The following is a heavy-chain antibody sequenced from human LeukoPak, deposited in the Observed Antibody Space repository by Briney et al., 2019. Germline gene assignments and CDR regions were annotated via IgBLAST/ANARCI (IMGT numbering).Heavy chain of an antibody. CDR2: MNPNSGNT. Sequence: PRASVKVSCNASGYTFTSYDINWVRQATGQGLEWMGWMNPNSGNTGYAQKFQGRVTMTRNTSISTAYMELSSLRSEDTAVYYCARGESGRNYYGSGSPYYYYYMDVWGKGTTVTVSS. D-gene: IGHD3-10*01. CDR3: ARGESGRNYYGSGSPYYYYYMDV. V-gene: IGHV1-8*01. CDR1: GYTFTSYD. J-gene: IGHJ6*03.